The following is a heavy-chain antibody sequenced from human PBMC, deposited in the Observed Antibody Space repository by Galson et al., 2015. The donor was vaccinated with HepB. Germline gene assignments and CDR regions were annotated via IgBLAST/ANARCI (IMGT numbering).Heavy chain of an antibody. J-gene: IGHJ6*02. V-gene: IGHV5-51*01. CDR3: ARLTANCGDDCFYGMDV. Sequence: QSGAEVKKPGESLKISCKGSGYFFSTYWIGWVRQMPGKGLEWMGTIYPEDSDSRYRPSFQGQVTISADKSISTAYLQWSSLKASDTAMYYCARLTANCGDDCFYGMDVWGQGTTVTVSS. CDR2: IYPEDSDS. CDR1: GYFFSTYW. D-gene: IGHD2-21*01.